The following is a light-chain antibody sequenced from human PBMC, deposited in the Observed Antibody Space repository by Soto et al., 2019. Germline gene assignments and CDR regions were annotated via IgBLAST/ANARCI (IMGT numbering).Light chain of an antibody. CDR1: QSVSNN. V-gene: IGKV3-15*01. CDR3: QQYNNWPPVT. CDR2: GAS. J-gene: IGKJ5*01. Sequence: DTVMTQSPCTLSVSPGERVTLSCRASQSVSNNLAWYQQRSGQAPRLLIYGASTRATGVPARLSGSGSGTDFTLAISCLQSEYFVVYYCQQYNNWPPVTSGQGTRLEIK.